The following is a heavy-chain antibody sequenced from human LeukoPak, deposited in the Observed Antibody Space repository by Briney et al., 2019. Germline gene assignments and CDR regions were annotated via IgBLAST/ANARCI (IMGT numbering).Heavy chain of an antibody. CDR2: INTHNGNK. J-gene: IGHJ4*02. D-gene: IGHD6-13*01. Sequence: LVKVSCKISDYTFSSDGFTWVRQAPGKGLEWMGWINTHNGNKNYAQKFQGRVTMTTDTSTNTAYMDLRSLTSDDTATYYCANREQQLYDYWGQGTLVTVSS. V-gene: IGHV1-18*01. CDR1: DYTFSSDG. CDR3: ANREQQLYDY.